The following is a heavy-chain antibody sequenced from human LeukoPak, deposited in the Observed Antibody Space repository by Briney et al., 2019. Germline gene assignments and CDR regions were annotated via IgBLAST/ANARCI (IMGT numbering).Heavy chain of an antibody. CDR1: GFPFSSYS. CDR3: AGVGDYGDYVDAFDI. D-gene: IGHD4-17*01. J-gene: IGHJ3*02. CDR2: ISSSSSYI. Sequence: GSLRLSCAASGFPFSSYSMNWVRQAPGKGLEWVSSISSSSSYIYYADSVKGRFTISRDNAKNSLYLQMNSLRAEDTAVYYCAGVGDYGDYVDAFDIWGQGTMVTVSS. V-gene: IGHV3-21*01.